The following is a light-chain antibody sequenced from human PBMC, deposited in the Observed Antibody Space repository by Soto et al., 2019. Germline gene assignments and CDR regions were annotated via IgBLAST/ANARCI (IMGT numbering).Light chain of an antibody. CDR3: QQRNYWPIT. Sequence: DIVMTQSPLSLPVTPGEPASISCRSSQSLLHSNGYNYLDWYLQKAGQSPQLLIYLGSNGASGVPDRSSGSGSGTVFTLTINSLEPEDFAVYYCQQRNYWPITFGQGTRLEIK. CDR2: LGS. V-gene: IGKV2-28*01. J-gene: IGKJ5*01. CDR1: QSLLHSNGYNY.